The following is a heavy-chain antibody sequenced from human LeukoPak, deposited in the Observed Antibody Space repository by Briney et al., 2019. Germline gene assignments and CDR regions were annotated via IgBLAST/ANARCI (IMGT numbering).Heavy chain of an antibody. J-gene: IGHJ5*02. D-gene: IGHD5-18*01. V-gene: IGHV4-39*07. CDR2: IYYSGFT. Sequence: PSETLSLTCTVSGGSISSSSYYWGWIRQPPGKGLEWIGSIYYSGFTYYNPSLKSRVTISVDTSKNQFSLNMTSVTAADTAIFYCARCSGGYSHGGFTNWFDPWGQGTLVTVSS. CDR3: ARCSGGYSHGGFTNWFDP. CDR1: GGSISSSSYY.